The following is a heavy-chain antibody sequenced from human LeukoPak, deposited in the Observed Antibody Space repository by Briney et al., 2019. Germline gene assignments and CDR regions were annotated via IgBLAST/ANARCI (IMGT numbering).Heavy chain of an antibody. V-gene: IGHV3-66*01. CDR2: MYSSGDT. CDR1: GFTVSANY. Sequence: PGGPLRLSCVASGFTVSANYMTWVRQAPGKGLEWVSLMYSSGDTYYAESVKGRFTLSRDTSKNTLYLQMNSLRVEDTAIYYCARDRGGYYYYPLDYWGQGILVTVSS. D-gene: IGHD3-22*01. CDR3: ARDRGGYYYYPLDY. J-gene: IGHJ4*02.